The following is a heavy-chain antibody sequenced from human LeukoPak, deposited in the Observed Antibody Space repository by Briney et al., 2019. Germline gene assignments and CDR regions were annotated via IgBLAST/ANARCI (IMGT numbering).Heavy chain of an antibody. CDR2: ISDSGGRT. CDR3: AREGQWLDGGFFDY. D-gene: IGHD6-19*01. J-gene: IGHJ4*02. CDR1: GITLSNYG. Sequence: PGGSLRLSCAVSGITLSNYGMSWVRQAPGKGLEWVAGISDSGGRTNYADSVKGRFTISRDNSKNTLYLQMNSLRAEDTAVYYCAREGQWLDGGFFDYWGQGTLVTVSS. V-gene: IGHV3-23*01.